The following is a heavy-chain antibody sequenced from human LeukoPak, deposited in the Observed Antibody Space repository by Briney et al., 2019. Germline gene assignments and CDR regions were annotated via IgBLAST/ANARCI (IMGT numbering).Heavy chain of an antibody. CDR3: ARGHEWAPNSSPGY. CDR1: GYTFTSYD. Sequence: ASVKVSCKASGYTFTSYDIYWVRQAAGQGLEWMGWMNPNSRNTGYTQKFQGRVTMTRNTSISTAYMELSSLRSEDTALYYCARGHEWAPNSSPGYWGQGTLVTVSS. D-gene: IGHD6-19*01. V-gene: IGHV1-8*01. J-gene: IGHJ4*02. CDR2: MNPNSRNT.